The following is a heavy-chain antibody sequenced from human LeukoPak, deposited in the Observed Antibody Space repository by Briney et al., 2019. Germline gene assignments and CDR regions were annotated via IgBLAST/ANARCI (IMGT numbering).Heavy chain of an antibody. Sequence: SETLSLTCSVSGGSFSSYYWSWIRQSPGKGLEWIGYIHNSGRTNYNPSLKSRVTGFVDTSKNQVSLRLSSLTAAETAVYYCARHGSISSESYFDYWGQGALVTVSS. D-gene: IGHD1-26*01. J-gene: IGHJ4*02. CDR3: ARHGSISSESYFDY. V-gene: IGHV4-59*08. CDR1: GGSFSSYY. CDR2: IHNSGRT.